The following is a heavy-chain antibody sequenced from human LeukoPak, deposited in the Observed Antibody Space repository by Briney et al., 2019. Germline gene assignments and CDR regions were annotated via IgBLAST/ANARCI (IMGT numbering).Heavy chain of an antibody. CDR2: IYYSGST. J-gene: IGHJ4*02. CDR1: GGSISNYY. V-gene: IGHV4-59*08. CDR3: ARHVMGVVVVTALDY. D-gene: IGHD2-21*02. Sequence: SETLSLTCTVSGGSISNYYWSWIRQPPGKGLEWIGYIYYSGSTNYNPSLKSRVTISVDTSKNQFSLKLSSVTAADTAVYYCARHVMGVVVVTALDYWGQGTLVTVSS.